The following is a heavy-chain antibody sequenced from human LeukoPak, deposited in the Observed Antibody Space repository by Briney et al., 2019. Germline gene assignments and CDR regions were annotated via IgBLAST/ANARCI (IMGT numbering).Heavy chain of an antibody. CDR3: ARDGGSGWYRY. Sequence: SSETLSLTCSVSGASISGYYWNWIRQPAGKGLEWIGRIHTSGSTNYNPSLKSRLTVSVDTSKNQFSLKLSSVTAVDTAVYYCARDGGSGWYRYWGQGTLVTVSS. V-gene: IGHV4-4*07. J-gene: IGHJ4*02. CDR1: GASISGYY. CDR2: IHTSGST. D-gene: IGHD6-19*01.